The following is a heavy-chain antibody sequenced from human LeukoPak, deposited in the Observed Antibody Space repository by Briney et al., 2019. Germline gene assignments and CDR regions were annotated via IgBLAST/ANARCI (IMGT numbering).Heavy chain of an antibody. CDR1: GFTFRRYW. J-gene: IGHJ4*02. V-gene: IGHV3-7*01. CDR3: AGGCTSTSCYDY. CDR2: INEDGNKK. Sequence: GGSLRLSCTASGFTFRRYWMSWVRQALGKGLEWVANINEDGNKKYYVDSVRGRFTISRDNTKNSLYLQMNSLRAEDSAVYYCAGGCTSTSCYDYWGQGTLVTVSS. D-gene: IGHD2-2*01.